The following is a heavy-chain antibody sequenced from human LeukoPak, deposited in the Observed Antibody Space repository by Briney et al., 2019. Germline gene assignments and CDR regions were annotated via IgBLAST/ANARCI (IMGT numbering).Heavy chain of an antibody. D-gene: IGHD2-2*01. J-gene: IGHJ4*02. CDR1: GFTFSSYS. CDR3: AREGYCSSSSCYALSDY. V-gene: IGHV3-21*01. CDR2: ISSSSSYI. Sequence: GSLRLSCAASGFTFSSYSMNWVRQAPGKGLEWVSSISSSSSYIYYADSVKGRFTISRDNAKNSLYLQMNSLRAEDTAVYYCAREGYCSSSSCYALSDYWGQGTLVTVSS.